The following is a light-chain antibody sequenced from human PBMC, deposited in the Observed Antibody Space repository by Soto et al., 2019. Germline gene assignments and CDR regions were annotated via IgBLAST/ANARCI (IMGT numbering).Light chain of an antibody. Sequence: EVVLTQSPATLSLSPGERATLSCRASQSVSSYLALYQQKPGQAPRLLIYDASNRATGIPARFSGSGSGTDFTLTISSLEPEDFAVYYCQQRSNWPPDFGQGTRLEIK. V-gene: IGKV3-11*01. J-gene: IGKJ5*01. CDR2: DAS. CDR1: QSVSSY. CDR3: QQRSNWPPD.